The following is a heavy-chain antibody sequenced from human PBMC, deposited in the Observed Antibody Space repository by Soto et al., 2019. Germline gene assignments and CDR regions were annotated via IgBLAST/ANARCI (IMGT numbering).Heavy chain of an antibody. CDR3: ATGSGWYSPDY. Sequence: EVQLVESGGGLVQPGGSLRLSCAASGFTFSSNWMHWVRQGPGKGLVWVSRIGSDGSSRDYADSVKGRFTISRDNAKNTLYLEMSSLRAEDTAVYYCATGSGWYSPDYWGQGTLVTVSS. J-gene: IGHJ4*02. D-gene: IGHD6-19*01. CDR1: GFTFSSNW. V-gene: IGHV3-74*01. CDR2: IGSDGSSR.